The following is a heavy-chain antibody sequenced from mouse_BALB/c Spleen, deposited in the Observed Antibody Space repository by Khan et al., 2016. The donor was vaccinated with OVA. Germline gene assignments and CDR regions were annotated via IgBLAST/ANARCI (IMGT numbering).Heavy chain of an antibody. CDR3: ARDTTATPY. J-gene: IGHJ3*01. Sequence: QVQLKESGPGLVAPSQSLSITCTASGFSLTSYGVHWVRQPPGKGLEWLGIIWAGGSTNYYSALLSRLSISKDNSKSQVFLKMNSLQTDDTAMYYCARDTTATPYWGQGTLVTVSA. CDR2: IWAGGST. D-gene: IGHD1-2*01. CDR1: GFSLTSYG. V-gene: IGHV2-9*02.